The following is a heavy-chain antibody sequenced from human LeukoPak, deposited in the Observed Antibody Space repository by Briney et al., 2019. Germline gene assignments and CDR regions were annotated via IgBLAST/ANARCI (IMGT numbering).Heavy chain of an antibody. J-gene: IGHJ3*02. CDR3: ARVSPFTIWGGAFDI. CDR1: GGSISSSSYY. Sequence: PSETLSLTCTVSGGSISSSSYYWGWIRQPPGKGLEWIGSIYYSGSTYYNPSLKSRVTISVDTSKNQFSLKLSSVTAADTAVYYCARVSPFTIWGGAFDIWGQGTMVTVSS. CDR2: IYYSGST. V-gene: IGHV4-39*07. D-gene: IGHD3-9*01.